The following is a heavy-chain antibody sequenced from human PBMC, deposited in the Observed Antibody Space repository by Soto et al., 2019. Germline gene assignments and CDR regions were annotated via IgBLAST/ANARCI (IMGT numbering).Heavy chain of an antibody. CDR2: ISADNGNT. CDR3: ARCIQQDYYYGMDV. V-gene: IGHV1-18*01. D-gene: IGHD5-18*01. CDR1: GYTCYSHS. Sequence: QAQLVQSGAEVKKPGASVKVSCKASGYTCYSHSISWVRQAPGQGLDWMGRISADNGNTKYAQKYRGRVTMTTDTSRSTVYMELRSLRSDDTDVYYCARCIQQDYYYGMDVWGQGTTVTVSS. J-gene: IGHJ6*02.